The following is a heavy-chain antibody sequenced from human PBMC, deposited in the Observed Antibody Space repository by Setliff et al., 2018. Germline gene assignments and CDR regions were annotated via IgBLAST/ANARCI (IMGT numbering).Heavy chain of an antibody. CDR1: GGSFSGYY. Sequence: SETLSLTCAVYGGSFSGYYWSWIRQPPGKGLEWIGEINHSGSTNYNPSLKSRVTISVDTSKNQFSLKLSSVTAADTATYYCARVRSYGSGNYYYYYYDMDVWGQGTTVTVSS. V-gene: IGHV4-34*01. D-gene: IGHD3-10*01. CDR2: INHSGST. CDR3: ARVRSYGSGNYYYYYYDMDV. J-gene: IGHJ6*02.